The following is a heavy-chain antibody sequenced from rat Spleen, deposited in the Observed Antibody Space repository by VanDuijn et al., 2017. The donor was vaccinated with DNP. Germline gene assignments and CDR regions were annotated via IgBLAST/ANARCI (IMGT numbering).Heavy chain of an antibody. D-gene: IGHD1-10*01. J-gene: IGHJ2*01. Sequence: QVQLKESGPGLVQPSQTLSLTCTVSGFSLTNYHVNWVRQPPGKGLEWMGVIWAGGITAYNSALKSRLSISRDTSKSQVFLRMNSLQTEDTAIYFCTREREPNNNPYYFDCWGQGVMVTVSS. CDR2: IWAGGIT. CDR3: TREREPNNNPYYFDC. CDR1: GFSLTNYH. V-gene: IGHV2-43*01.